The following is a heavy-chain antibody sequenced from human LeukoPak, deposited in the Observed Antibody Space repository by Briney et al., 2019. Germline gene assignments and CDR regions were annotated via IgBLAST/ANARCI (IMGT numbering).Heavy chain of an antibody. CDR3: AKARSSGWKNYFDY. CDR1: GLTFSNYA. CDR2: ISGSGGST. V-gene: IGHV3-23*01. J-gene: IGHJ4*02. Sequence: GGSLRLSCAASGLTFSNYAMSWVRQAPGKGLEWVSAISGSGGSTYYAGSVKGRFTISRDNSKNTLYLQMNSLRAEDTAVYYCAKARSSGWKNYFDYWGQGTLVTVSS. D-gene: IGHD6-19*01.